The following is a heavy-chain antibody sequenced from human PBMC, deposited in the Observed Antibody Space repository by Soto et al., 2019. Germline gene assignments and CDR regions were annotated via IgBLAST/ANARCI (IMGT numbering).Heavy chain of an antibody. CDR1: GGTFSSYT. CDR2: IIPILGIA. CDR3: ARDQGIAAATFDY. V-gene: IGHV1-69*04. J-gene: IGHJ4*02. Sequence: SVKVSCKASGGTFSSYTISWVRQAPGQGLEWMGRIIPILGIANYAQKFQGRVTITADKSTSTAYMELSSLRSEDTAVYYCARDQGIAAATFDYWGQGTLVTVSS. D-gene: IGHD6-13*01.